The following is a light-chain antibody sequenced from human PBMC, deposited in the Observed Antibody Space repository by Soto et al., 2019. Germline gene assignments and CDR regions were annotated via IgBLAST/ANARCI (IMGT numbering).Light chain of an antibody. CDR1: SSNIGSNT. J-gene: IGLJ3*02. CDR3: AAWDDSLNGWV. V-gene: IGLV1-44*01. CDR2: SNN. Sequence: QAVLTQPPSASGTPGQRVTISCSGSSSNIGSNTVNWYQQLPGTAPKLLIYSNNQRPSGVPDRFSGSKSGTSASLAISGLQSEDEADYYCAAWDDSLNGWVFGGGTKLPVI.